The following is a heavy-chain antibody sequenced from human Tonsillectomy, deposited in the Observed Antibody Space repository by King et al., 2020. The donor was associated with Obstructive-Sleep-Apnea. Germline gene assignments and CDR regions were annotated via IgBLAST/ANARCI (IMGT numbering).Heavy chain of an antibody. CDR3: ARGLGYYDSSGYRNAFDI. V-gene: IGHV1-69*09. CDR1: GGTFSSYA. D-gene: IGHD3-22*01. Sequence: QLVQSGAEVKKPGSSVKVSCKASGGTFSSYAISWVRQAPGQGLEWMGGIIPILGIANYAQKFQGRVTITADKSTSTAYMELSSLRSEDTAVYYCARGLGYYDSSGYRNAFDIWGQGTMVTVSS. CDR2: IIPILGIA. J-gene: IGHJ3*02.